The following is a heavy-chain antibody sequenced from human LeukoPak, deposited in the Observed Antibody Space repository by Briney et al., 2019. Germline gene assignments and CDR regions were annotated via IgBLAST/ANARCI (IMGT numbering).Heavy chain of an antibody. D-gene: IGHD3-9*01. Sequence: GGSLRLSCAASGLTFSTYAMSWVRQAPGKGLEWVSVISSSGTNTYYADSVKGRFTISRDNSRKTLYLQMNSLRAEDTAVYYCAKHYDLLSGYILDDPWGQGTLVTVSS. CDR2: ISSSGTNT. CDR3: AKHYDLLSGYILDDP. CDR1: GLTFSTYA. J-gene: IGHJ5*02. V-gene: IGHV3-23*01.